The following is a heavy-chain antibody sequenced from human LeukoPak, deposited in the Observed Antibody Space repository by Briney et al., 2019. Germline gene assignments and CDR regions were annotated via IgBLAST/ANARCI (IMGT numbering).Heavy chain of an antibody. CDR2: IYYSGST. CDR3: ARHPDYCDYIFDF. Sequence: PSETLSLNCTVSGGSISISGYYWGWIRQPPGKGLEWIGSIYYSGSTYYNPSPKSRVTISVDTSKNQFSLKLSSVTAADTAVYYCARHPDYCDYIFDFWGQGTLVTVSS. J-gene: IGHJ4*02. CDR1: GGSISISGYY. D-gene: IGHD4-17*01. V-gene: IGHV4-39*01.